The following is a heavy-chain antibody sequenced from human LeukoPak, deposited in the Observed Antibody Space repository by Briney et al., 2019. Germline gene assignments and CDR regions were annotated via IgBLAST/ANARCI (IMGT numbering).Heavy chain of an antibody. V-gene: IGHV3-23*01. J-gene: IGHJ4*02. D-gene: IGHD3-10*01. CDR3: AKDRGGYGSGSGEDY. CDR2: ISGSGGST. CDR1: GFTFSSYA. Sequence: PGGSLRLSCAASGFTFSSYAMSWVRQAPGKGLEWVSAISGSGGSTYYADSVKGRFTISRDNSKNTLYLQMNSLRAEDTAVYYCAKDRGGYGSGSGEDYWGQGTLVTVSS.